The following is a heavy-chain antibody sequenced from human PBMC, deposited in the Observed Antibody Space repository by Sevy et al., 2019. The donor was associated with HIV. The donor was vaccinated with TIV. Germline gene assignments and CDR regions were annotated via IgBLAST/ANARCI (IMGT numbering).Heavy chain of an antibody. CDR1: GFTFNKYS. V-gene: IGHV3-23*01. J-gene: IGHJ4*02. Sequence: GGSLRLSCAASGFTFNKYSMSWVRQPPGKGLEWVATLSFGCGEINYADSVKGRSTISRYNSKSSFYLQMNNLRAEDTARYYCAREGCTKPHDYWGQGTLVTVSS. D-gene: IGHD2-8*01. CDR3: AREGCTKPHDY. CDR2: LSFGCGEI.